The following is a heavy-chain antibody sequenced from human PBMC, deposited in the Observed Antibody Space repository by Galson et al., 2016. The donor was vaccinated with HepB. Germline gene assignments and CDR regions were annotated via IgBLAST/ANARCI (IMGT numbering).Heavy chain of an antibody. CDR3: ARGLAYNYGYFDY. J-gene: IGHJ4*02. D-gene: IGHD5-18*01. Sequence: PGKGLEWVAVISFDGTNKYYADSVKGRITISRDNSMNTMYLQMNSLRGEDTAVYYCARGLAYNYGYFDYWGQGTLVTVSS. V-gene: IGHV3-30-3*01. CDR2: ISFDGTNK.